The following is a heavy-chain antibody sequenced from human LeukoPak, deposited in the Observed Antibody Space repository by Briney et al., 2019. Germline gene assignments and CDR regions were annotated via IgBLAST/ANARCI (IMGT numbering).Heavy chain of an antibody. D-gene: IGHD3-3*02. J-gene: IGHJ3*02. CDR1: GYTFTSYG. CDR2: ISAYNGNA. V-gene: IGHV1-18*01. Sequence: ASVKVSCKASGYTFTSYGISWVRQAPGQGREGMGWISAYNGNASHEKKFQGRVTMATDTSTSTAYMDLRSLTSDDTAVYYCARRSFVLGAVFKGDDALDIWGQGTMVTVSS. CDR3: ARRSFVLGAVFKGDDALDI.